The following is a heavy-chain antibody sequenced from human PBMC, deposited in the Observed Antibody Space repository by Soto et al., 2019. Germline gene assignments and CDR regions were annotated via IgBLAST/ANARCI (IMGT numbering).Heavy chain of an antibody. Sequence: GGSLRLSCAASGFTFSIYAMSWVRHAPGKGLEWVSAISGSGGSTYYADSVKGRFTISRDNSKNTLYLQMNSLRAEDTAVYYCAKAGDYLGTRLDYWGQGTLVTVSS. J-gene: IGHJ4*02. CDR2: ISGSGGST. CDR3: AKAGDYLGTRLDY. D-gene: IGHD4-17*01. V-gene: IGHV3-23*01. CDR1: GFTFSIYA.